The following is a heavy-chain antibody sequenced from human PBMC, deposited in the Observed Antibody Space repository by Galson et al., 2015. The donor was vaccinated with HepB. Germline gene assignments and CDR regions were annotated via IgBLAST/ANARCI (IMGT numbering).Heavy chain of an antibody. CDR3: ARDDYGDYGGGMDV. D-gene: IGHD4-17*01. Sequence: SLRLSCAASGFTFSSYAMHWVRQAPGKGLEWVAVISYDGSNKYYADSVKGRFTISRDNSKNTLYLQMNSLRAEDTAVYYCARDDYGDYGGGMDVWGQGTTVTVSS. V-gene: IGHV3-30*04. CDR1: GFTFSSYA. J-gene: IGHJ6*02. CDR2: ISYDGSNK.